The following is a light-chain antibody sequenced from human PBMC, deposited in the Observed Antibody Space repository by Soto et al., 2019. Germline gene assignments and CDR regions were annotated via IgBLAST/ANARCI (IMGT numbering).Light chain of an antibody. J-gene: IGKJ2*01. Sequence: IQLTQSPSSLSASVGDSVTITCRASQGISSYLAWYQQKPGKAPKLLIYAASTLQSGVPSRFSVSGSGTDFTLTISSLQPEDFATDYCQQLKSYPPEYTLGQGTKLEIK. CDR2: AAS. CDR1: QGISSY. CDR3: QQLKSYPPEYT. V-gene: IGKV1-9*01.